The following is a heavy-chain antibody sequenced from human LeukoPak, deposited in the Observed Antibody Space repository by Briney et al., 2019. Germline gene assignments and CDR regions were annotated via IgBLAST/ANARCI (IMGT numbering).Heavy chain of an antibody. J-gene: IGHJ4*02. CDR1: GYTFTSYY. V-gene: IGHV1-46*01. CDR2: INPSGGST. CDR3: AXXXXWPTGGVYYFDY. Sequence: ASVKVSCKASGYTFTSYYMHWVRQAPGQGLEWMGIINPSGGSTSYAQKFQGRVTMTRDTSTSTVYMELSSLRSEDTAVYYCAXXXXWPTGGVYYFDYWGQGTLVTVSS. D-gene: IGHD2-8*02.